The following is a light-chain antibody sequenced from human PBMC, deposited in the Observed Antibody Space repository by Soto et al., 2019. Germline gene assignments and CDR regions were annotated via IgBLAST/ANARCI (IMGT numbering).Light chain of an antibody. CDR1: QSISSY. CDR2: SAS. V-gene: IGKV1-39*01. Sequence: DIQMTQSPSSLSASVGDRVTITCRASQSISSYLNWYQQKPGKAPKLLIYSASKLQSGVPSRFSGSGSGTDFTLTVSSLQPEDFATNYCQQSSSAQWTFGQGTRVEI. CDR3: QQSSSAQWT. J-gene: IGKJ1*01.